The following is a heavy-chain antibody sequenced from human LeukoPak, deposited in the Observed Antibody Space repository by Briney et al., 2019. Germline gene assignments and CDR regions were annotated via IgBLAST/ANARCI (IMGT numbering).Heavy chain of an antibody. CDR3: ARRHTDYGGQN. V-gene: IGHV1-8*01. Sequence: AASVKVSCKASGYTFTSYDINWVRQATGQKRVWMGWMNPNSGNTGYAQKCQGRVTMTRNTSISTAYMELSSLRSEDTAVYYCARRHTDYGGQNWGQGTLVTVSS. CDR2: MNPNSGNT. J-gene: IGHJ4*02. D-gene: IGHD4-23*01. CDR1: GYTFTSYD.